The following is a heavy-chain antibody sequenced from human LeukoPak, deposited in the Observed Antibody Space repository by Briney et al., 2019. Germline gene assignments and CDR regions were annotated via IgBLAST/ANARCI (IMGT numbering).Heavy chain of an antibody. CDR3: ASPKAADAFDI. CDR2: IWSDGSNK. D-gene: IGHD2-15*01. CDR1: GFIFSNYG. Sequence: GSLRLSCAASGFIFSNYGMHWVHQAPGKGLEWVAVIWSDGSNKYYADSVKGRFTISRDNSKNTLYLQVNSLRGDDTAVYYCASPKAADAFDIWGQGTMVTVSS. V-gene: IGHV3-33*01. J-gene: IGHJ3*02.